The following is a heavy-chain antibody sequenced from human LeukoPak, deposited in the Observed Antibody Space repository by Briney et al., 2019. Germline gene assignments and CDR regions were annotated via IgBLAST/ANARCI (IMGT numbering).Heavy chain of an antibody. CDR3: ARDSSGWYTYYFDY. D-gene: IGHD6-19*01. CDR1: GGSISSYY. J-gene: IGHJ4*02. Sequence: PSETLSLTCTVSGGSISSYYWSWIRQPPGKGLEWIGYIYYSGSTNYNPSLKSRVTISVDTSKNQFSLKLSSVTAADTAVYYCARDSSGWYTYYFDYWGQGTLVAVSS. V-gene: IGHV4-59*12. CDR2: IYYSGST.